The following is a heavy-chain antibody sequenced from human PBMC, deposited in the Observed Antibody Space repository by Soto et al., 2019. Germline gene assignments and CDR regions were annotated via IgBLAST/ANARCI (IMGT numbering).Heavy chain of an antibody. CDR1: GGSMSSYY. CDR2: IYASGST. J-gene: IGHJ4*02. CDR3: TRFPYYYDSSGSLQDYFDY. Sequence: SETLSLTCTASGGSMSSYYWNWIRQPPGKGLEWIGNIYASGSTNYNPSLKSRVTISVDTSKNQFSLKLSSVTAADTAVYYCTRFPYYYDSSGSLQDYFDYGGQGTLVTVSS. V-gene: IGHV4-59*01. D-gene: IGHD3-22*01.